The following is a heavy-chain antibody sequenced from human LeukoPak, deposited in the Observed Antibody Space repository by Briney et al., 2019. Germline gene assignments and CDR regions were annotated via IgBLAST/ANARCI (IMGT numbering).Heavy chain of an antibody. CDR2: LKQDGSVK. CDR1: GFTFSTYW. Sequence: PGGSLRLSCVASGFTFSTYWRSWVRQAPGRGLEWVANLKQDGSVKHYVDSVKGRFTISRDNAKNSLYLQMTNLRAEDTAVYYCATSADSPGNSWGQGTLITVSS. D-gene: IGHD4-23*01. CDR3: ATSADSPGNS. V-gene: IGHV3-7*01. J-gene: IGHJ4*02.